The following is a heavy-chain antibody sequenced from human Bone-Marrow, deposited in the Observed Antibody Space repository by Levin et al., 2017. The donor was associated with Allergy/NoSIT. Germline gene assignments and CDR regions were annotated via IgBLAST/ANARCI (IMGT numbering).Heavy chain of an antibody. CDR2: VIPVFETA. CDR3: AGGPLRDGYNWYYFDF. Sequence: AASVKVSCKASGGTFNSYVVTWVRQASGQGLEWMGQVIPVFETANYARKFQGRVTITADESTSTAYMELSGLKSEDTAMYYCAGGPLRDGYNWYYFDFWGQGTLVTVSS. D-gene: IGHD5-24*01. CDR1: GGTFNSYV. V-gene: IGHV1-69*13. J-gene: IGHJ4*02.